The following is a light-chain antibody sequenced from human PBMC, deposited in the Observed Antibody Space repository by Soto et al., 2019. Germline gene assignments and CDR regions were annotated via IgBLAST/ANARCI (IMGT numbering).Light chain of an antibody. CDR2: KAS. Sequence: DIQMTQSPSTLSASVGDRVTITCRASQTIINWLAGYQQKPGKAPKLLIYKASTLEGEVPSRCSGSGSETEFTLTINRLPPDDSATYYCQQYHTAWWTCGQWTKVEIK. J-gene: IGKJ1*01. V-gene: IGKV1-5*03. CDR3: QQYHTAWWT. CDR1: QTIINW.